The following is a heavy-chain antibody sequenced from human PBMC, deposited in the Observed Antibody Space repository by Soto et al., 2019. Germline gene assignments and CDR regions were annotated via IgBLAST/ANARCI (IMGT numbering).Heavy chain of an antibody. CDR3: AKGSQTVTTWYYYGMDV. V-gene: IGHV3-23*01. CDR1: GFTFSSYA. Sequence: EVQLLESGGGLVQPGGSLRLSCAASGFTFSSYAMSWVRQAPGKGLEWVSAIRGSGGSTYYADSVKGRLTISRDNSKNTLYLQMNSLRAEDTAVYYCAKGSQTVTTWYYYGMDVWGQGTTVTVSS. D-gene: IGHD4-17*01. CDR2: IRGSGGST. J-gene: IGHJ6*02.